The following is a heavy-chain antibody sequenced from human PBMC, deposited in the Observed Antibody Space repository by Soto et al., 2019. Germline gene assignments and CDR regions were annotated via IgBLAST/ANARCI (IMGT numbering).Heavy chain of an antibody. CDR3: ARRDYYDSGSDDY. Sequence: ASVKVSCKVSGYTLTELSMHWVRQAPGKGLEWMGGFDPEDGETIYAQKFQGRVTMTGDTSTDTAYMELSSLRSEDTAVYYCARRDYYDSGSDDYWGPGTLVTVSS. V-gene: IGHV1-24*01. D-gene: IGHD3-10*01. CDR2: FDPEDGET. CDR1: GYTLTELS. J-gene: IGHJ4*02.